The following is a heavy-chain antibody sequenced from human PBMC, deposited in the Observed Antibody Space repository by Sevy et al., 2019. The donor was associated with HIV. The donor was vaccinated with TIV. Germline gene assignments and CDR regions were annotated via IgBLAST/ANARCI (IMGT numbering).Heavy chain of an antibody. CDR1: GFTFSSYA. CDR2: ISGSGGST. J-gene: IGHJ6*02. D-gene: IGHD2-15*01. Sequence: GGSLRLSCAASGFTFSSYAMSWVRQAPGKGLEWVSAISGSGGSTYYADSVKGRFTISRDNSKNTLYLQMNSLRAEDTAVYYCASRRLVAATPHRGAYGMDVWGQGTTVTVSS. CDR3: ASRRLVAATPHRGAYGMDV. V-gene: IGHV3-23*01.